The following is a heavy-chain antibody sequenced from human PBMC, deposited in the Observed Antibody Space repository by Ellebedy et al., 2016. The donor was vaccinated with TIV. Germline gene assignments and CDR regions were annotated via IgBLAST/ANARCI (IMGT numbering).Heavy chain of an antibody. Sequence: GGSPRLSXAASGFTFSSYGMHWVRQAPGKGLEWVAVVSYDGSNKYYADSVKGRFTISRDNSKNTLYLQMNSLRAEDTAVYYCAKGGSSSTSKQRPRGYYYYMDVWGKGTTVTVSS. J-gene: IGHJ6*03. CDR1: GFTFSSYG. D-gene: IGHD2-2*01. CDR2: VSYDGSNK. V-gene: IGHV3-30*18. CDR3: AKGGSSSTSKQRPRGYYYYMDV.